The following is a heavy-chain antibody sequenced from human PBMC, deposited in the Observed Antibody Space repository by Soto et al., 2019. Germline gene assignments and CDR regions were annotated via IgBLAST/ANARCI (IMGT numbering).Heavy chain of an antibody. Sequence: GGSLRLSCAASGFTFSDYVIHWVRQAPGKGLEWVALIWYDGSHKYYADSVKGRITFSRDNSKKMWYLQMNSLRAEDTAVYYCARGRYCSTSNCYSLTNYHGMDVWGQGTTVTVSS. D-gene: IGHD2-2*01. CDR2: IWYDGSHK. J-gene: IGHJ6*02. V-gene: IGHV3-33*01. CDR1: GFTFSDYV. CDR3: ARGRYCSTSNCYSLTNYHGMDV.